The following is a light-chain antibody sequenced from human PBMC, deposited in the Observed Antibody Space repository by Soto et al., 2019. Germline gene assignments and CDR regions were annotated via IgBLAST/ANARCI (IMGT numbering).Light chain of an antibody. V-gene: IGKV3-15*01. J-gene: IGKJ4*01. CDR1: QTVGSN. CDR2: GAS. CDR3: QQYDNWPLT. Sequence: EIVLTQSPGTLSLSPGERATLSCRASQTVGSNLAWYQQKPGQAPRLLISGASTRATGIPARFSGSGSGTEFTLTISSLQSEDFAVYYCQQYDNWPLTFGGGTKVDIK.